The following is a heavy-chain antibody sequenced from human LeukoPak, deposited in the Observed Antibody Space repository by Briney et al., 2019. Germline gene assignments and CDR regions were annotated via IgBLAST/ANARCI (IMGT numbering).Heavy chain of an antibody. CDR2: INSDGSST. Sequence: GGSLRLSCAASGFTFSSYWMHWVRQAPGKGLVWVSRINSDGSSTSYADSVKGRFTISRDNAKNTLYLQMNSLRAEDTAVYYCARPPEYCSSTSCYSGDFDYWGQGTLVTV. CDR3: ARPPEYCSSTSCYSGDFDY. J-gene: IGHJ4*02. D-gene: IGHD2-2*01. CDR1: GFTFSSYW. V-gene: IGHV3-74*01.